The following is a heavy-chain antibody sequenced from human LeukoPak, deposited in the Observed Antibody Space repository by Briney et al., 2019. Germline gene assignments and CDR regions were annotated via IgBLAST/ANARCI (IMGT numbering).Heavy chain of an antibody. D-gene: IGHD6-13*01. CDR1: GGAFSSYA. J-gene: IGHJ4*02. CDR2: IIPIFGTA. CDR3: ARGAAWAAAGTN. V-gene: IGHV1-69*05. Sequence: GASVKVSCKASGGAFSSYAISWLRQAPGQGLEWMGRIIPIFGTANYAQKFQGRVTITTDESTSTAYMELSSLRSEDTAVYYCARGAAWAAAGTNWGQGTLVTVSS.